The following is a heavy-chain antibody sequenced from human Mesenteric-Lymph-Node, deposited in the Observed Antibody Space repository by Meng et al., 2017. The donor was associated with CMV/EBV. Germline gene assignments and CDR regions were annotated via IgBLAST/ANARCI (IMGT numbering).Heavy chain of an antibody. CDR1: GFTFGSFA. J-gene: IGHJ4*02. D-gene: IGHD1-26*01. CDR3: TRGTWDYPSDY. CDR2: ISTSGGST. Sequence: GESLKISCAASGFTFGSFAMYWVRQAPGKGLEYVSAISTSGGSTYYADSVKGRFTISRDNPKNTLYLQLGSLRVEDMAVYYCTRGTWDYPSDYWGQGTLVTVSS. V-gene: IGHV3-64*02.